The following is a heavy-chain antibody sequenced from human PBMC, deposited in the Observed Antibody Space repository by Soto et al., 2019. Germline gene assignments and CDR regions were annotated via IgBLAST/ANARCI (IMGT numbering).Heavy chain of an antibody. D-gene: IGHD3-22*01. CDR2: INHSGST. Sequence: SETLSLTCAVHGGFFSGDDWSWISQRPGTGLEWIGEINHSGSTTYNPSLKSRVTISVETSRNQFSLKLSSVTAADTAVYYCASLTVRSYYYYYGMDVWGPGTTVT. V-gene: IGHV4-34*01. J-gene: IGHJ6*02. CDR1: GGFFSGDD. CDR3: ASLTVRSYYYYYGMDV.